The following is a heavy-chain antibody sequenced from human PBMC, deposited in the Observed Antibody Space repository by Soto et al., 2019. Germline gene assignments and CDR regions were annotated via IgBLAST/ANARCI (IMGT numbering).Heavy chain of an antibody. J-gene: IGHJ6*02. D-gene: IGHD4-4*01. V-gene: IGHV3-30*03. CDR3: ARSRDGYSFYFYYGMDG. CDR2: ILHDGSAE. Sequence: PGESLKISCAASGFTFTSYDMHWVRQAPGKGLEWMALILHDGSAEYYADSVKGRFTISRDNSRSTLYLQMNSLRAEDTAVYYCARSRDGYSFYFYYGMDGWGQGTTVTVSS. CDR1: GFTFTSYD.